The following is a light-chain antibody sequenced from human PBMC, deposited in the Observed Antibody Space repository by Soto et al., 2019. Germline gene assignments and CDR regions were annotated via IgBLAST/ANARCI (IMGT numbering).Light chain of an antibody. CDR3: QQYGSSPRT. J-gene: IGKJ1*01. CDR2: GAS. Sequence: EIVLTQSPGALSSSPGERATLSCGASQSVSSSYLAWYQQKPGQAPRLLIYGASTRATAIPDRFSGSGSGTDFTLTISRLEPEDFAVYYCQQYGSSPRTFGQGTKVEIK. V-gene: IGKV3-20*01. CDR1: QSVSSSY.